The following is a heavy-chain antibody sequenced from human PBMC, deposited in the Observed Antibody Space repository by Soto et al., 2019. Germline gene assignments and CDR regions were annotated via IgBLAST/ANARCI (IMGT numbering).Heavy chain of an antibody. D-gene: IGHD6-25*01. Sequence: TLSLTCAVSGGSISSGGYSWSWIRQPPGKGLEWIGYIYHSGSTYYNPSLKSRVTISVDRSKNQFSLKLSSVTAADTAVYYCARGGQSLYYYGMDVWGQGTTVTVSS. V-gene: IGHV4-30-2*01. CDR1: GGSISSGGYS. CDR3: ARGGQSLYYYGMDV. CDR2: IYHSGST. J-gene: IGHJ6*02.